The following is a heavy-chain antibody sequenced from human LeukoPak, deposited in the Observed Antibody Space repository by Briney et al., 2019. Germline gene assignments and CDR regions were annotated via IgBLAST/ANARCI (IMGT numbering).Heavy chain of an antibody. V-gene: IGHV4-31*03. CDR1: GDSISSGVHY. Sequence: SETLSLTCTVSGDSISSGVHYWSWIRQHPGKGLEWFGYIYYSGSTYYNPSLKSRVTISVDTSKNQFSLKLSSVTAADTAVYYCASDTDWGQGTLVTVSS. CDR2: IYYSGST. D-gene: IGHD3-22*01. J-gene: IGHJ4*02. CDR3: ASDTD.